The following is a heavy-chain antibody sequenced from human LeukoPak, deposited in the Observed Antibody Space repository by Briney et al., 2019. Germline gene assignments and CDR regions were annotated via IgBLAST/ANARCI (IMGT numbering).Heavy chain of an antibody. J-gene: IGHJ4*02. V-gene: IGHV4-61*02. CDR3: AREREGPYGYLDY. D-gene: IGHD4-17*01. CDR2: IYISGST. CDR1: GGSISSASYY. Sequence: PSETLSLTCTVSGGSISSASYYWRWIRQPAGKGLEWIGRIYISGSTNYNPSLKSRVTISVDTSKNQFSLRLSSVTAADTAVYYCAREREGPYGYLDYWGQGTLVTVSS.